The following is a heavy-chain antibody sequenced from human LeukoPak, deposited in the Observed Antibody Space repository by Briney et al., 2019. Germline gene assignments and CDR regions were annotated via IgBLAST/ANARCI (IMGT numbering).Heavy chain of an antibody. CDR1: GFTFSNYG. J-gene: IGHJ4*02. Sequence: GGSLRLSCAASGFTFSNYGMHWVRQAPGKGLEWVAFIRYDGRNKYYADSVKGRLTISRDNSKNTLYLQMNSLRVEDTAVYYCATYPMGGFDYWGQGTLVTVSS. CDR2: IRYDGRNK. CDR3: ATYPMGGFDY. V-gene: IGHV3-30*02. D-gene: IGHD3-10*01.